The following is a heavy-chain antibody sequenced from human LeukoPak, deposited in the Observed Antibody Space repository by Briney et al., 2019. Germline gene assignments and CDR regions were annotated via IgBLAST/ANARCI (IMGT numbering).Heavy chain of an antibody. Sequence: GRSLRLSCAASGFTFSSYGMHWVRQAPGKGLEWVAVIWYDGSNKYYADSVKGRFTISRDNSKNTLYLQMNSLRAEDTAVYYCAKVGDSSGWEFDYWGQGTLVTVSS. CDR1: GFTFSSYG. D-gene: IGHD6-19*01. J-gene: IGHJ4*02. CDR2: IWYDGSNK. V-gene: IGHV3-33*06. CDR3: AKVGDSSGWEFDY.